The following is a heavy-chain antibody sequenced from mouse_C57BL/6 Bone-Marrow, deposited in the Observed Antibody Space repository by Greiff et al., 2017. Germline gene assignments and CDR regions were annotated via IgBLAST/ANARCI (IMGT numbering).Heavy chain of an antibody. CDR2: IDPSDSYT. V-gene: IGHV1-69*01. Sequence: QVQLQQPGAELVMPGASVKLSCKASGYTFTSYWMHWVKQRPGQGLEWIGEIDPSDSYTNYNQKFKGKSTLTVDKSSSTAYMQLSSLTSEDSAVYDCARRGIYYDYDDAMDYWGQGTSVTVSS. D-gene: IGHD2-4*01. J-gene: IGHJ4*01. CDR3: ARRGIYYDYDDAMDY. CDR1: GYTFTSYW.